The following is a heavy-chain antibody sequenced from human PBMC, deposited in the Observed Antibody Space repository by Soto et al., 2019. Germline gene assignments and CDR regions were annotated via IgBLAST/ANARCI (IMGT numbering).Heavy chain of an antibody. CDR1: GFTFSDYA. Sequence: GGSLRLSCAVSGFTFSDYAMTWVRQAPGKGLEWVATISFGGGNTYYADSVEGRFTISRDNSKNTLFLQMYSLRAEDTAVYYCARREIQGPIDYWGQGTLVTVSS. J-gene: IGHJ4*02. CDR2: ISFGGGNT. V-gene: IGHV3-23*01. CDR3: ARREIQGPIDY. D-gene: IGHD1-26*01.